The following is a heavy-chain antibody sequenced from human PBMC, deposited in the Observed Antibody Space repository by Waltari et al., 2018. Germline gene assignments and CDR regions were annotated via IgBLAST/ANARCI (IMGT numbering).Heavy chain of an antibody. V-gene: IGHV3-74*01. Sequence: EVQLVESGGDLVQPGGSLRPSCAASGFTFSNYWLHWVRLAPGKGLAWVSRINVDGSSTVYANSVAGRFTISRDNAKNTVYLEMSGLRAEDTAVYYCTRGEINYSRFDYWGQGSLVTVSS. CDR1: GFTFSNYW. CDR2: INVDGSST. J-gene: IGHJ4*02. CDR3: TRGEINYSRFDY. D-gene: IGHD4-4*01.